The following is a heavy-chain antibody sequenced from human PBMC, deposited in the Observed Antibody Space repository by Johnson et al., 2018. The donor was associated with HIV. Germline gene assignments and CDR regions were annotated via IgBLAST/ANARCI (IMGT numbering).Heavy chain of an antibody. Sequence: VQLVESGGGLVQPGRSLRLSCAASGFTFDDYAMHWVRQAPVKGLECVSGISWNSGSIGYADSVKGRFTISRDISKNTLSLQMNSLRAEDTAVYYCARRDAALVTAAFDIWGQGTMVTVSS. V-gene: IGHV3-9*01. CDR1: GFTFDDYA. D-gene: IGHD5-18*01. CDR3: ARRDAALVTAAFDI. J-gene: IGHJ3*02. CDR2: ISWNSGSI.